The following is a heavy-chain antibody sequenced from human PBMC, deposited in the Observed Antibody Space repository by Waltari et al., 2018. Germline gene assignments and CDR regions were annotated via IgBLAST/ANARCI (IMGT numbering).Heavy chain of an antibody. J-gene: IGHJ5*02. CDR3: ARGYPTFCSTKNCMRDGRRFGP. D-gene: IGHD2-8*01. V-gene: IGHV4-34*01. CDR1: GGSFTTYY. CDR2: VHHSGGA. Sequence: QVQLQQWGAGLLKPSETLSLTCAVHGGSFTTYYWTWIRQAPGKGLEWIGEVHHSGGANYHPSLRSRVTILLDTSKNQFSLNLSSVTAADSAVYYCARGYPTFCSTKNCMRDGRRFGPWGQGTRVTVSS.